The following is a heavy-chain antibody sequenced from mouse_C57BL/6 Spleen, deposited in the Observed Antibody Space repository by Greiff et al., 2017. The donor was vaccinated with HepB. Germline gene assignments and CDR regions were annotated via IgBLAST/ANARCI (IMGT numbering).Heavy chain of an antibody. CDR2: IDPETGGT. CDR3: TRWVGNYVYYFDY. J-gene: IGHJ2*01. Sequence: VKLQQSGAELVRPGASVTLSCKASGYTFTDYEMHWVKQTPVHGLEWIGAIDPETGGTAYNQKFKSKAILTADKSSSTAYMELRSLTSEDSAVYYCTRWVGNYVYYFDYWGQGTTLTVSS. CDR1: GYTFTDYE. D-gene: IGHD2-1*01. V-gene: IGHV1-15*01.